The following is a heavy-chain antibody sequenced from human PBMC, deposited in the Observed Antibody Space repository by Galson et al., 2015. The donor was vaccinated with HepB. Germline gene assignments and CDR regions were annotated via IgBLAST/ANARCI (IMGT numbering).Heavy chain of an antibody. Sequence: SLRLSCAASGFSFSSYWMSWVRQAPGKGLEWVATIKQDGSDKFYVDSVKGRFTISRDNAKKSLYLQMNSLRAEDTAVYYCARDSSYIVVPAAGDLDSWGQGTLVTVSS. CDR2: IKQDGSDK. D-gene: IGHD2-2*01. J-gene: IGHJ4*02. CDR1: GFSFSSYW. CDR3: ARDSSYIVVPAAGDLDS. V-gene: IGHV3-7*01.